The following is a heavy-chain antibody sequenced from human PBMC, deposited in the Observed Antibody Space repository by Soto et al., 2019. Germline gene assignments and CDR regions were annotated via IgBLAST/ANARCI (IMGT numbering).Heavy chain of an antibody. CDR2: IYYSGST. V-gene: IGHV4-31*03. J-gene: IGHJ5*02. D-gene: IGHD5-18*01. CDR3: ARASSTRGYSYGYWFDP. CDR1: GGSISSGGYY. Sequence: LSLTCTVSGGSISSGGYYWSWIRQHPGKGLEWIGYIYYSGSTYYNPSLKSRVTISVDTSKNQFSLKLSSVTAADTAVYYCARASSTRGYSYGYWFDPWGQGTLVT.